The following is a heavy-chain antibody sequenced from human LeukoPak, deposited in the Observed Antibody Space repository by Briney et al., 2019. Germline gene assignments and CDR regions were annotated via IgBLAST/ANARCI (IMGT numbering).Heavy chain of an antibody. V-gene: IGHV4-59*01. D-gene: IGHD3-9*01. Sequence: SETLSLTCTVSGGSISSYYWSWIRQPPGKGLEWIGYIYYSGSTNYNPSLKSRVTISVDTSKNQFSLKLSSVTAADTAVYYCARGAALRYFDWSAPQDAFDIWGQGTMVTVSS. CDR3: ARGAALRYFDWSAPQDAFDI. CDR2: IYYSGST. CDR1: GGSISSYY. J-gene: IGHJ3*02.